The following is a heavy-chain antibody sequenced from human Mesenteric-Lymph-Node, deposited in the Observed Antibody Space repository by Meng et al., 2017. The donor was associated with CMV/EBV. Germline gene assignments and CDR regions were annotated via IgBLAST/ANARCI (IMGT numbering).Heavy chain of an antibody. J-gene: IGHJ4*02. D-gene: IGHD3-10*01. V-gene: IGHV3-7*01. CDR1: GFTFSSYW. Sequence: GGSLRLSCAASGFTFSSYWMSWVRQAPGKGLEWVANIKQDGSEKYYVDSVKGRFTISRDNAKNSLYLQMNSLRAEDTAVYYCARDSPRYYYGSGSLDYWGQGTLVTVSS. CDR3: ARDSPRYYYGSGSLDY. CDR2: IKQDGSEK.